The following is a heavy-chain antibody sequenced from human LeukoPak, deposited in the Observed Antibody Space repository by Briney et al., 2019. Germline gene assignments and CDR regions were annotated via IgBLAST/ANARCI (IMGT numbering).Heavy chain of an antibody. Sequence: ASVKVSCKASGYTFTSYGISWVRQAPGQGLEWMGWISAYNGNTNYAQKLQGRDTMTTDTSTSTAYMELRSLRSDDTAVYYCARDLRGDYVFDYWGQGTLVTVSS. CDR3: ARDLRGDYVFDY. CDR2: ISAYNGNT. V-gene: IGHV1-18*01. D-gene: IGHD3-10*02. J-gene: IGHJ4*02. CDR1: GYTFTSYG.